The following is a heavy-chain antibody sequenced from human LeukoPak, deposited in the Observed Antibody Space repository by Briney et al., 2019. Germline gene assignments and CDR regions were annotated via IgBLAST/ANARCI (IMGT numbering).Heavy chain of an antibody. Sequence: GRSLRLSCAASGFTFSSYGMHWVRQAPGKGLEWVAVIWYDGSNKYYADSVKGRLTISRDNSKNTLYLQMNSLRAEDTAVYYCARGLWFGELLSWFDPWGQGTLVTVSS. V-gene: IGHV3-33*01. D-gene: IGHD3-10*01. CDR2: IWYDGSNK. J-gene: IGHJ5*02. CDR3: ARGLWFGELLSWFDP. CDR1: GFTFSSYG.